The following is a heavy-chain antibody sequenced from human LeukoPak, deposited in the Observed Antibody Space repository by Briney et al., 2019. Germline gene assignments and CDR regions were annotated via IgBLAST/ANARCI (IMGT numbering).Heavy chain of an antibody. Sequence: PGGSLRLSCAASGFTFSSYSMNWVRQAPGKGLEWVSYISSSSSTIYYADSVKGRFTISRDNAKNSLYLQMSSLRAEDTAVYYCASGYNRNQPGIDYWGQGTLVTVSS. CDR3: ASGYNRNQPGIDY. V-gene: IGHV3-48*01. CDR2: ISSSSSTI. J-gene: IGHJ4*02. CDR1: GFTFSSYS. D-gene: IGHD1-14*01.